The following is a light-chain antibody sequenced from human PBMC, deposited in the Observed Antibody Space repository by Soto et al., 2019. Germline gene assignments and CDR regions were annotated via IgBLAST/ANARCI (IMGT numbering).Light chain of an antibody. J-gene: IGKJ2*01. V-gene: IGKV4-1*01. CDR3: QQYYETPHT. Sequence: DIVMTQSPDSLPVSLGVRATITCRSSRSVLYPSDKINYLAWYQQKPGQPPKLLLYWASTRESGVPARFTGSGSGTDFTLTINSLQPEDVAIYLCQQYYETPHTFGQGTKLEL. CDR2: WAS. CDR1: RSVLYPSDKINY.